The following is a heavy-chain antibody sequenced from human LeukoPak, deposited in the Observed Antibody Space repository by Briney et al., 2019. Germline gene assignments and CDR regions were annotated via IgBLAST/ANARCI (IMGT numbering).Heavy chain of an antibody. Sequence: PGGSLRLSCAVSGITLSNYGMSWVRQAPGKGLEWVSSISNTGNTFYADSVKGHLTISRDNSKNTLYLQMNSLRAEDTAIYYCAKERAGYSGYDPFDYWGQGTQVIVSS. CDR2: ISNTGNT. D-gene: IGHD5-12*01. V-gene: IGHV3-23*01. J-gene: IGHJ4*02. CDR1: GITLSNYG. CDR3: AKERAGYSGYDPFDY.